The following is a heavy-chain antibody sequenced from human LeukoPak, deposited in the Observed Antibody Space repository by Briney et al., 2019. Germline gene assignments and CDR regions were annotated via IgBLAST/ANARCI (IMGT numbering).Heavy chain of an antibody. CDR3: ARGGYYDTNGPWLD. J-gene: IGHJ4*02. Sequence: PGGSLRLSCAASGFTVSNNYISWVRQAPGEGLEGVSLIYTGGNTYYADSVKGRFTLSSDNSKNTVYLQMNRLRPEDTAVYFCARGGYYDTNGPWLDWGQGTLVTVSS. CDR1: GFTVSNNY. D-gene: IGHD3-22*01. CDR2: IYTGGNT. V-gene: IGHV3-66*02.